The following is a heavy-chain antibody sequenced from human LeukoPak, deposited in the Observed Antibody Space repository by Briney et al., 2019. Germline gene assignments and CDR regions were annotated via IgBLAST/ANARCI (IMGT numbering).Heavy chain of an antibody. Sequence: ASVKVSCKASGYTFTGYYMHWVRQAPGQGLEWMGWINPNSGGTNYAQKFQGRVIMTRDTSISTAYMELSRLRSDDTAVYYCARGQRGYSYGNYFDYWGQGTLVTVSS. J-gene: IGHJ4*02. CDR1: GYTFTGYY. V-gene: IGHV1-2*02. CDR3: ARGQRGYSYGNYFDY. CDR2: INPNSGGT. D-gene: IGHD5-18*01.